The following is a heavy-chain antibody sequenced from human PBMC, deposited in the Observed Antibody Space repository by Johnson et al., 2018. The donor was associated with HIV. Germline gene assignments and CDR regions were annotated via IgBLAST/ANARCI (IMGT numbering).Heavy chain of an antibody. CDR1: GFTFSSYA. CDR2: ISGSDGAT. J-gene: IGHJ3*02. D-gene: IGHD5-24*01. CDR3: AKDIYGYDAFDI. Sequence: VQLVESGGGLVQPGGSLRLSCAASGFTFSSYAMSWVRQAPGKGLEWVSSISGSDGATYYADSLKGRCTISRDNSKNTLYLQMNRLRAEDTALYYCAKDIYGYDAFDIWGQGTMVTVSS. V-gene: IGHV3-23*04.